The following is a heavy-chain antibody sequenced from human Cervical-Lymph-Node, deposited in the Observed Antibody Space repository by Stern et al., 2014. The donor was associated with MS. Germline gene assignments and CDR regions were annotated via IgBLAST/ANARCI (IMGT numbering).Heavy chain of an antibody. J-gene: IGHJ4*02. Sequence: QVQLVQSGAEVKKPGASVSVSCKASGYTFTAYYLHWVRQAPGHGLEWMGWINPNNGDTKYAQNFQGWVTMTRDTSISTAYMDLSRLTSDDTAIYYCARDLGTVTTPGDYWGQGTLVTVSS. CDR2: INPNNGDT. CDR3: ARDLGTVTTPGDY. V-gene: IGHV1-2*04. CDR1: GYTFTAYY. D-gene: IGHD4-17*01.